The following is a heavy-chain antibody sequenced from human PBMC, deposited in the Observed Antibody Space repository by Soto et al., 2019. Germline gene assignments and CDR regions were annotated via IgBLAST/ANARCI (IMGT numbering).Heavy chain of an antibody. CDR2: ISYDGSNK. CDR1: GFTFSSYG. D-gene: IGHD4-17*01. J-gene: IGHJ4*02. CDR3: AKDLTTVVTYYFDY. Sequence: QVQLVESGGGVVQPGRSLRLSCAASGFTFSSYGMHWVRQAPGKGLEWVAVISYDGSNKYYADSVKGRFTISRDNSKNTLYLQMNSLRAEDTAVYYCAKDLTTVVTYYFDYWGQGTPVTVSS. V-gene: IGHV3-30*18.